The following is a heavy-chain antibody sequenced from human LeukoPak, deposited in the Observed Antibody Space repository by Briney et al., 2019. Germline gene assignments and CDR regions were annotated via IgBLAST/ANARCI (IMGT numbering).Heavy chain of an antibody. D-gene: IGHD1-1*01. CDR3: ARLTGTTGFDY. V-gene: IGHV3-7*01. Sequence: GGSLRLSCAASGFPFSSYWMSWVRRAPGKGLEWVANIKQDGSDKYYVDSVKGRFTISRDNAKNSLYLQLNSLRADDTAVYYCARLTGTTGFDYWGQGTLVTVSS. CDR2: IKQDGSDK. CDR1: GFPFSSYW. J-gene: IGHJ4*02.